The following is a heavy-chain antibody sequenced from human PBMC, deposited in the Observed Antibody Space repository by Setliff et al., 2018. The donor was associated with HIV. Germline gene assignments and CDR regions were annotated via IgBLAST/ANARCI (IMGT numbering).Heavy chain of an antibody. CDR3: ARKATYYYGSGSSNDY. V-gene: IGHV4-59*08. J-gene: IGHJ4*02. CDR2: IYSSGST. CDR1: GGSIRSYY. D-gene: IGHD3-10*01. Sequence: SETLSLTCTVSGGSIRSYYWNWIRQPPGKGLEWIGYIYSSGSTNYNPSLKRRVTISVDTSKNQFSLRLTSVTASDTAVYYCARKATYYYGSGSSNDYWGQGTLVTVSS.